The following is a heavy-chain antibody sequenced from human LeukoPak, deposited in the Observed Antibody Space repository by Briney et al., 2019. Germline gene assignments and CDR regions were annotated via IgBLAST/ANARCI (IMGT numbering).Heavy chain of an antibody. CDR3: ARDVVVVGYAFDI. V-gene: IGHV3-7*01. Sequence: GGSLRLSCAASEFTFSSYWMSWVRQAPGKGLEWVANIKQDGSEKYYVDSVKGRFTISRDNAKNSLYLQMNSLRAEDTAVYYCARDVVVVGYAFDIWGQGTMVTVSS. CDR2: IKQDGSEK. J-gene: IGHJ3*02. CDR1: EFTFSSYW. D-gene: IGHD2-21*01.